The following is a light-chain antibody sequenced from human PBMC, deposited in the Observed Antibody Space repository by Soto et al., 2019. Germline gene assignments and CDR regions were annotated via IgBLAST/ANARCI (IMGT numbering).Light chain of an antibody. J-gene: IGLJ3*02. Sequence: QTVVTQPASVSGSPGQSITISCTGTSWDVGGYDYVSWYQQFPGKAPKLMIYGVSNRPSGVSNRFSASKSGNAASLTISGLQAEDEADYYCSSYTGSRTVVFGGGTKLTVL. CDR3: SSYTGSRTVV. V-gene: IGLV2-14*01. CDR1: SWDVGGYDY. CDR2: GVS.